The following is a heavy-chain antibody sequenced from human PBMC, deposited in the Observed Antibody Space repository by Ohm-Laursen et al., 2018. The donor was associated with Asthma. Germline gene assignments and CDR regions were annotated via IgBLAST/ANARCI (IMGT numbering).Heavy chain of an antibody. CDR1: GGTFSSYA. CDR3: ARESKELLYYYYGMDV. V-gene: IGHV1-69*10. J-gene: IGHJ6*02. Sequence: ASVKVSCKASGGTFSSYAISWVRQAPGQGLEWMGGIIPIFGMTNYAQKFQGRVTITADKSTSTAYMELSSLRSEDTAVYYCARESKELLYYYYGMDVWGQGTTVTVSS. D-gene: IGHD1-26*01. CDR2: IIPIFGMT.